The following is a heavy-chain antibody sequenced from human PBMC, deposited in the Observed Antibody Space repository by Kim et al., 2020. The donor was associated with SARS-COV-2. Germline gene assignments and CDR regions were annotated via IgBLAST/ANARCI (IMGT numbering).Heavy chain of an antibody. D-gene: IGHD6-19*01. CDR2: ISSSSSYI. CDR3: ARDGDFIAVAGGYYFDY. J-gene: IGHJ4*02. Sequence: GGSLRLSCAASGFTFSSYSMNWVRQAPGKGLEWVSSISSSSSYIYYADSVKGRFTISRDNAKNSLYLQMNSLRAEDTAVYYCARDGDFIAVAGGYYFDYWGQGTLVTVSS. CDR1: GFTFSSYS. V-gene: IGHV3-21*01.